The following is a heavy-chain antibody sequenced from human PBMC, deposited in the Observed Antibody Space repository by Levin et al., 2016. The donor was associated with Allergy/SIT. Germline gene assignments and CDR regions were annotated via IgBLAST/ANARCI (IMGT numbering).Heavy chain of an antibody. CDR2: IYYSGST. D-gene: IGHD1-26*01. CDR3: AISNSGSYPYYFDY. J-gene: IGHJ4*02. CDR1: GGSISSYY. V-gene: IGHV4-59*01. Sequence: SETLSLTCTVSGGSISSYYWSWIRQPPGKGLEWIGYIYYSGSTNYNPSLKSRVTISVDTSKNQFSLKLSSVTAADTAVYYCAISNSGSYPYYFDYWGQGTLVTVSS.